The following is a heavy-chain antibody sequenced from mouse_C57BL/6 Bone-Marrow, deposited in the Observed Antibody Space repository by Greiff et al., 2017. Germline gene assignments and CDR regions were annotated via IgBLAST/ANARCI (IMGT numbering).Heavy chain of an antibody. J-gene: IGHJ3*01. CDR1: GYTFTSYG. D-gene: IGHD1-1*01. CDR3: ARGLLRWAY. CDR2: IYNGNGYT. V-gene: IGHV1-58*01. Sequence: VPLQQSGAELVRPGSSVKMSCKTSGYTFTSYGINWVKQRPGHGLEWIGYIYNGNGYTEYHEKFKGKATLTSDTSSSTAYMQLSSLTSEDSAIYFCARGLLRWAYWGQGTLVTVSA.